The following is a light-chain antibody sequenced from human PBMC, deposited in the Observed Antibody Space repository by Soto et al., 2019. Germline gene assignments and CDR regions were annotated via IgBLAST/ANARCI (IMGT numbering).Light chain of an antibody. CDR1: QNIDNY. V-gene: IGKV1-39*01. J-gene: IGKJ3*01. CDR3: QQLNSYPRT. Sequence: DIQMTQSPSSLSASLGDRVTITCRASQNIDNYLNWYQHKPGKAPKLLIYATSTLQSGVPSRFSGSGSGTEFTLTISSLQPEDFATYFCQQLNSYPRTFGPGTKVDIK. CDR2: ATS.